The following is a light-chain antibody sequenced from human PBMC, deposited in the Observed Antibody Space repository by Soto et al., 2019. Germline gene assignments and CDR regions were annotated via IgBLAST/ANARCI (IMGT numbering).Light chain of an antibody. CDR3: HQYNNWPPWT. Sequence: EIVMTQSPATLSVSPGARATLSCRASQSVSSNLAWYQQKPGQAPRLLIYGASTRATGIPDRFSGSGSGTEFTLTISSLQSEDCAVYYCHQYNNWPPWTFGQGTKVEIK. CDR2: GAS. V-gene: IGKV3-15*01. J-gene: IGKJ1*01. CDR1: QSVSSN.